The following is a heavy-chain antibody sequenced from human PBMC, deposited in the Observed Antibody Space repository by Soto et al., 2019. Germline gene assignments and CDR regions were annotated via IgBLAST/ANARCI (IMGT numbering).Heavy chain of an antibody. Sequence: QVQLQESGPGLVKPSGTLSLTCAVSGGSISSSNWWSWVRQPPGKGLEWIGEIYHSGSTNYNPSLKSQVTISVDKFKNQFSLKLSSVTATDTAVYYCAGAVGITVTQTFDPWGQGTLVTVSS. CDR2: IYHSGST. CDR1: GGSISSSNW. D-gene: IGHD1-7*01. J-gene: IGHJ5*02. V-gene: IGHV4-4*02. CDR3: AGAVGITVTQTFDP.